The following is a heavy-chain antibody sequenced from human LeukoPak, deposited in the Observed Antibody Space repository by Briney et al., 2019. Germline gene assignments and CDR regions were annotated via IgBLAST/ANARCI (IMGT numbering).Heavy chain of an antibody. V-gene: IGHV1-8*01. J-gene: IGHJ4*02. CDR1: GYTFTSYD. CDR3: ARDRTLSIAAACSGY. CDR2: MNPNSGNT. Sequence: GASVKVSCKASGYTFTSYDINWVRQATGQGLEWMVWMNPNSGNTGYAQKFQGRVTMTRNTSISTAYMELSSLRSEDTAVYYCARDRTLSIAAACSGYWGQGTLVTVSS. D-gene: IGHD6-13*01.